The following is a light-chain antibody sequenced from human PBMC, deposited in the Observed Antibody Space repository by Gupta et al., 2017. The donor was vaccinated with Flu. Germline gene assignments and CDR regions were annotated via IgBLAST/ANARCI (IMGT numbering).Light chain of an antibody. V-gene: IGKV1-16*01. CDR3: EQYKNYPFT. J-gene: IGKJ3*01. Sequence: DIQMTQSPSSLSASVGDTVTITCRASQGISSSLAWFQQKPGEVPKSLIFAASTLQSGVPSRFSGGGSGTDFTLTISSLQPEDCATYYCEQYKNYPFTFGPGTKLDIK. CDR1: QGISSS. CDR2: AAS.